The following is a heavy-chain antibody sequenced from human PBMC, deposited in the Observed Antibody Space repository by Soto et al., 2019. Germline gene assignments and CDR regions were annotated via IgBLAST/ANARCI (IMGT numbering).Heavy chain of an antibody. J-gene: IGHJ6*02. CDR3: AREYSSGWWGLYGMDV. D-gene: IGHD6-19*01. V-gene: IGHV6-1*01. CDR2: TYFRFRWYN. Sequence: SQTLSLTCAVSGDSVSSNTAAWSWIRQSPSRGLEWLGRTYFRFRWYNDYAVSVKSRITINPDTSKNQFSLQLNSVTPEDTAVYYCAREYSSGWWGLYGMDVWGQGTTVTVSS. CDR1: GDSVSSNTAA.